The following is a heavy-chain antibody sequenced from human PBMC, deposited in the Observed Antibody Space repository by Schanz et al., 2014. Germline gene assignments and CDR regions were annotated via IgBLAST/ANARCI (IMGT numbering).Heavy chain of an antibody. Sequence: EVQLVESGGGLVQPGRSLRLSCVASGFRFDDYAMHWVRQAPGKGLEWVSGMSWNAGSLGYVDSVKGRFTISRDNSKDTLYLQMSGLTPEDTAVYYCARGPIPIQGVPMDYWGQGILVPVSA. J-gene: IGHJ4*02. CDR1: GFRFDDYA. CDR2: MSWNAGSL. V-gene: IGHV3-9*01. CDR3: ARGPIPIQGVPMDY. D-gene: IGHD3-10*01.